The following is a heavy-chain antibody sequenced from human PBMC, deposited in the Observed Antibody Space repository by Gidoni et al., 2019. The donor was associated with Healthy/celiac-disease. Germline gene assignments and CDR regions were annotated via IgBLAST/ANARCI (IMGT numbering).Heavy chain of an antibody. CDR2: ISYDGSNK. V-gene: IGHV3-30*18. CDR1: GFTFSSYG. D-gene: IGHD3-10*01. CDR3: AKDPTYYYGSGFDY. Sequence: QVQLVESGGGVVQPGRSLRLSCAASGFTFSSYGMPWVRQAPGKGLEWVAVISYDGSNKYYADSVKGRFTISRDNSKNTLYLQMNSLRAEDTAVYYCAKDPTYYYGSGFDYWGQGTLVTVSS. J-gene: IGHJ4*02.